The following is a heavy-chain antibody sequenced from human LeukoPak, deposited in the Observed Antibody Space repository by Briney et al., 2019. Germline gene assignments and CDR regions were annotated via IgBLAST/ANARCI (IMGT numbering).Heavy chain of an antibody. CDR1: GFTFDDYA. CDR3: AKGYSGYDWDFDY. Sequence: GGSLRLSCAASGFTFDDYAMHWVRQAPGKGLEWASGISWNSGSIGYADSVKSRFTISRDNAKNSLYLQMNSLRAEDTALYYCAKGYSGYDWDFDYWGQGTLVTVSS. CDR2: ISWNSGSI. J-gene: IGHJ4*02. D-gene: IGHD5-12*01. V-gene: IGHV3-9*01.